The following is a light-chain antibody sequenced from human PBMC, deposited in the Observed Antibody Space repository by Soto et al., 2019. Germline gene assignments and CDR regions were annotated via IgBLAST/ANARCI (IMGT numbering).Light chain of an antibody. CDR3: CSYAGSSTYV. Sequence: QSVLTQPASVSGSPGQSITISCTGTSSDVGSYNLVSWYQQHPGKAPKVMIYEVSKRPSGVPNRFSGSKYGYTASLTISGLQAEDEADYYCCSYAGSSTYVFGTGTKVTVL. CDR1: SSDVGSYNL. V-gene: IGLV2-23*02. CDR2: EVS. J-gene: IGLJ1*01.